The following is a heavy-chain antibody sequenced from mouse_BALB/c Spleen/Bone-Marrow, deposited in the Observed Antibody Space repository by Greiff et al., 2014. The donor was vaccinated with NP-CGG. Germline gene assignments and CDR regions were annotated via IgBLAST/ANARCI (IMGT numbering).Heavy chain of an antibody. J-gene: IGHJ3*01. V-gene: IGHV14-3*02. CDR1: GFNIKDTY. CDR3: ARGSDGFAY. Sequence: VTLKESGAELVKPGASVKLSCTASGFNIKDTYMHWVKQRPEQGLEWIGRIDPANGNTKYDPKFQGKATITADTSSNTAYLQLSSLTSEDTAGYYCARGSDGFAYWGQGTLVTVSA. CDR2: IDPANGNT.